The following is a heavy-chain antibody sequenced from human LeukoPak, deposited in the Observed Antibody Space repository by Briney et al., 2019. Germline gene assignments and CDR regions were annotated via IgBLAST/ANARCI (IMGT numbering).Heavy chain of an antibody. J-gene: IGHJ4*02. D-gene: IGHD3-22*01. V-gene: IGHV4-61*02. CDR1: GGSISSGSFY. CDR3: ARGMDSSGYYALDY. Sequence: PSETLSLTCTVFGGSISSGSFYWSWIRQPAGKGLEWIGRIFSSGITNYNPSLKSRVTISVDTSKNQFSLKLSSVTAADTAVYYCARGMDSSGYYALDYWGQGTLVTVSS. CDR2: IFSSGIT.